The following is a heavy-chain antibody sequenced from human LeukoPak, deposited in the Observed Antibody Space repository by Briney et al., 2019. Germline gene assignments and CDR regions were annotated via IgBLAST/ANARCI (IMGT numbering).Heavy chain of an antibody. Sequence: GGSLRLSCAASGVTVSRNYMTWARQAPGKGLKWVSIIYGGGTTDYADSVKGRFTISRDNSKNTLYLQMNNLRAEDTAIYYCVRAALWFGEGPAFDPWGQGTLVTVSS. D-gene: IGHD3-10*01. CDR1: GVTVSRNY. CDR2: IYGGGTT. V-gene: IGHV3-53*01. J-gene: IGHJ5*02. CDR3: VRAALWFGEGPAFDP.